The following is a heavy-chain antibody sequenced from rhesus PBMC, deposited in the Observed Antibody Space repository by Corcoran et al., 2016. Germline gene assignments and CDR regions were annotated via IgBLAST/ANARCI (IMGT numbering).Heavy chain of an antibody. CDR1: GGSISSNY. V-gene: IGHV4-160*01. Sequence: QVQLQESGPGLVKPSETLFLTCAVSGGSISSNYWSWIRQAPGKGLEWIGRIYGSGRSTYYNPSIKSRVTISTDTSKTQFSLKLRSVTAADTAVYYCARGSTQESLDVWGRGVLVTVSP. D-gene: IGHD2-39*02. CDR2: IYGSGRST. J-gene: IGHJ5-2*02. CDR3: ARGSTQESLDV.